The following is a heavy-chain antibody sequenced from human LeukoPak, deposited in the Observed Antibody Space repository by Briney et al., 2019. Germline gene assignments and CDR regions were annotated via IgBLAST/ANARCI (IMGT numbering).Heavy chain of an antibody. CDR2: TWYDGSNK. CDR3: AKGAVAGNYYYFDY. CDR1: GFTFSSYG. D-gene: IGHD6-19*01. Sequence: GGSLRLSCAASGFTFSSYGMHWVRQAPGKGLEWVAVTWYDGSNKYYADSVKGRFTISRDNSKNTLYLQMNSLRAGDTAVYYCAKGAVAGNYYYFDYWGQGTLVTVSS. V-gene: IGHV3-33*06. J-gene: IGHJ4*02.